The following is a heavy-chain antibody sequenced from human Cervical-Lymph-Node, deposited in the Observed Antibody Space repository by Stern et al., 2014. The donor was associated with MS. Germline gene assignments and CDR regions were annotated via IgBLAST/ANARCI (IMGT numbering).Heavy chain of an antibody. V-gene: IGHV1-18*01. CDR2: ISSYNGNT. Sequence: QVQLVQSGAEVKKPGASLRVSCKASGYTFTNYGISWVRQAPGQGLEWMGWISSYNGNTYYAQRLQGRVTMTPDASTTTAYMDLTSLRADDTAVYYCSRGVVAVAATTVITHLSFAMDVWGQGTTVTVSS. CDR3: SRGVVAVAATTVITHLSFAMDV. D-gene: IGHD6-19*01. CDR1: GYTFTNYG. J-gene: IGHJ6*02.